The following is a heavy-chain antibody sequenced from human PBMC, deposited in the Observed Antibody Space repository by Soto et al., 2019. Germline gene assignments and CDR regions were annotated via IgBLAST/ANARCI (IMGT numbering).Heavy chain of an antibody. CDR3: AKGLTSMVRGVNGYYGMDV. J-gene: IGHJ6*02. CDR2: ISGSGGST. V-gene: IGHV3-23*01. CDR1: GFTFSSYA. Sequence: QPGGSLRLSCAASGFTFSSYAMSWVRQAPGKGLEWVSAISGSGGSTYYADSVKGRFTISRDNSKNTLYLQMNSLRAEDTAVYYCAKGLTSMVRGVNGYYGMDVWGQGTTVTVSS. D-gene: IGHD3-10*01.